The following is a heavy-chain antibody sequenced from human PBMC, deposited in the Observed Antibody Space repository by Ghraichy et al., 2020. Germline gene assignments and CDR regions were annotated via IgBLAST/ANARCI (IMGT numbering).Heavy chain of an antibody. V-gene: IGHV3-33*01. CDR1: GFSFSTYG. J-gene: IGHJ6*03. CDR3: AREGAVYSQEGYYYMES. Sequence: GGSLRLSCAASGFSFSTYGIHWVRQGPGKGLEWVAVIWYDGSNKYYADSVKGRFTISRDNSKNTLYLQMHSLRVDDTAVYYCAREGAVYSQEGYYYMESGAKGPRSPSP. CDR2: IWYDGSNK. D-gene: IGHD4-11*01.